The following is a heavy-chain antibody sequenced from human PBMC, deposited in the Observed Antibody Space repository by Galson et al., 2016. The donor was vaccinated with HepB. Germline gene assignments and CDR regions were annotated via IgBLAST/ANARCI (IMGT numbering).Heavy chain of an antibody. CDR1: EYTFTAYY. Sequence: SVKVSCKASEYTFTAYYLHWVRQAPGQGLEWMGWINPHSGATNYAKKFQGRVTMTRDTSISTASVELRSLRSDDTAFYYCAKDQCSGGDCFTTFDNWGQGTLVIVSS. J-gene: IGHJ4*02. V-gene: IGHV1-2*02. CDR3: AKDQCSGGDCFTTFDN. D-gene: IGHD2-21*02. CDR2: INPHSGAT.